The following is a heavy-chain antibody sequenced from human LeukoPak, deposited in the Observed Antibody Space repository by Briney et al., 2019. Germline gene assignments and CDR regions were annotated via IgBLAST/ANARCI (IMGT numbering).Heavy chain of an antibody. CDR3: ARDSLPGIAAAGTGNWFDP. D-gene: IGHD6-13*01. CDR2: IYYSGST. Sequence: SETLSLTCTVSGGSISSSSYHWGWIRQPPGKGLEWIGSIYYSGSTYYNPSLKSQVTISVDTSKNQFSLKLSSVTAADTAVYYCARDSLPGIAAAGTGNWFDPWGQGTLVTVSS. CDR1: GGSISSSSYH. V-gene: IGHV4-39*07. J-gene: IGHJ5*02.